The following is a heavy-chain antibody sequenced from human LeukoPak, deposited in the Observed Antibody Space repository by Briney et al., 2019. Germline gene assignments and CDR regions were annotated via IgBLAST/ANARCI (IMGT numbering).Heavy chain of an antibody. CDR2: IYYSGST. CDR1: GGSISSYY. CDR3: ARERITMVRGVIMTNWFDP. Sequence: PSETLSLTCTVSGGSISSYYWSWFRQPPGKGLEGIGYIYYSGSTNYNPSLKSRVTISVDTSKNQFSLKLSSVTAADTAVYYCARERITMVRGVIMTNWFDPWGQGTLVTVSS. D-gene: IGHD3-10*01. V-gene: IGHV4-59*08. J-gene: IGHJ5*02.